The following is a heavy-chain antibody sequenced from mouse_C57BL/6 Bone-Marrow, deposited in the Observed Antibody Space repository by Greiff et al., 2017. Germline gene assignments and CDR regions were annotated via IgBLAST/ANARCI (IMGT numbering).Heavy chain of an antibody. CDR1: GYTFTSYT. J-gene: IGHJ3*01. CDR3: ARRSRAWFAY. D-gene: IGHD3-3*01. Sequence: HVQLKQSGAELARPGASVKMSCKASGYTFTSYTMHWVKHRPGQGLEWIGYINPSSGYTKYNQKFKDKATLTADKSSSTAYMQLSSLTSEDSAVYYCARRSRAWFAYWGQGTLVTVSA. CDR2: INPSSGYT. V-gene: IGHV1-4*01.